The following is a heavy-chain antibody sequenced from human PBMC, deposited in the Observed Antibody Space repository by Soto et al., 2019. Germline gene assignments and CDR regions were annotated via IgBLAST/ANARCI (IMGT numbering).Heavy chain of an antibody. Sequence: PGGSLILSCAASGFTFSSYSMHWVRQAPGKGLEWVAVISYDGSNKYYADSVKGRFTISRDNSKNTLYLQMNSLRAEDTAVYYCARDTSNGDPNPLDYWGQGTLVTVSS. J-gene: IGHJ4*02. D-gene: IGHD4-17*01. CDR3: ARDTSNGDPNPLDY. V-gene: IGHV3-30-3*01. CDR2: ISYDGSNK. CDR1: GFTFSSYS.